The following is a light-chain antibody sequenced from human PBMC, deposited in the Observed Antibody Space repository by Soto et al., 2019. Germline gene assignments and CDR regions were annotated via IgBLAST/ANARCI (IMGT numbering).Light chain of an antibody. CDR1: QSVRSSY. J-gene: IGKJ1*01. CDR2: GAS. CDR3: QQYGSSPQT. V-gene: IGKV3-20*01. Sequence: EIVLTQSPGTLSLSPGERATLSCRASQSVRSSYLAWYQQKPGQAPRLLIHGASSRATGIPDRFSGSGSGTDLTLTITRLEPEDFAVYFCQQYGSSPQTFGQGTKVDI.